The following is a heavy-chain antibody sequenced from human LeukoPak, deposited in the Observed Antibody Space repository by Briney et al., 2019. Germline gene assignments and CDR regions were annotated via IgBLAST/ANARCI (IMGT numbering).Heavy chain of an antibody. CDR2: IYTSGST. CDR3: AREYCSGGSCYRPGVYFDY. J-gene: IGHJ4*02. D-gene: IGHD2-15*01. V-gene: IGHV4-4*07. CDR1: GGSFSGYY. Sequence: SETLSLTCAVYGGSFSGYYWSWIRQPAGKGLEWIGRIYTSGSTNYNPSLKSRVTISVDTSKNQFSLKLSSVTAADTAVYYCAREYCSGGSCYRPGVYFDYWGQGTLVTVSS.